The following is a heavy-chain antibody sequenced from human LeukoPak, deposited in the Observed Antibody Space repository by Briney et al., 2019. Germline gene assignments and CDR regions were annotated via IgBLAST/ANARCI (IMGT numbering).Heavy chain of an antibody. V-gene: IGHV4-34*01. D-gene: IGHD3-3*01. Sequence: PSETLSLTCAVYGASFSGYYWSWIRQPPGKGLEWIGEINHSGSTNYNPSLKSRVTISVDTSKNQFSLKLSSVTAADTAVYYCARGRLYYDFWSGYGDPFDYWGQGTLVTVSS. CDR3: ARGRLYYDFWSGYGDPFDY. J-gene: IGHJ4*02. CDR1: GASFSGYY. CDR2: INHSGST.